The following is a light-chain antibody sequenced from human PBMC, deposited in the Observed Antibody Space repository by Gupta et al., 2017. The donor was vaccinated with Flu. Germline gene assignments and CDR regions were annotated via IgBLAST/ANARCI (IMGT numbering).Light chain of an antibody. CDR3: HQRSTLVP. Sequence: EIVLTQSPATLSLSPGERATLSCRDSQSVSSYLAWYQQKPGQAPRLIIYDASNRAMGNPARFSGSGSQKDFTLTSSRREYEAFAVYYLHQRSTLVPFGRGTQVDIK. CDR2: DAS. CDR1: QSVSSY. J-gene: IGKJ4*01. V-gene: IGKV3-11*01.